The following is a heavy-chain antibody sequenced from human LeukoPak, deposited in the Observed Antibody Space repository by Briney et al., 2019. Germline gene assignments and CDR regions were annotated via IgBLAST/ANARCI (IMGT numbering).Heavy chain of an antibody. Sequence: GGSLRLSCAASGFTFSGYWMHWVRHAPGTGLVWVSHINSDGSSTSYADSVKGRFTISRDNAKSTLYLQMNSLRAEDTAVYYCAKDRPKSGIDYWGQGTLVTVSS. V-gene: IGHV3-74*01. D-gene: IGHD5-12*01. CDR2: INSDGSST. CDR1: GFTFSGYW. J-gene: IGHJ4*02. CDR3: AKDRPKSGIDY.